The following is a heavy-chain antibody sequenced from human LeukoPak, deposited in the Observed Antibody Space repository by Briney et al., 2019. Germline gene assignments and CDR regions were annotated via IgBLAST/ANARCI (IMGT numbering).Heavy chain of an antibody. Sequence: GGSLRLSCVASGLTFNNAWMSWVRQAPEKGLEWVGRIERKTDGGTTDYAAPVKGRFTISRDDSKNTLYLQMNSLKTEDTAVYYCSTKQYDDFDYWGQGTLVTVSS. CDR3: STKQYDDFDY. J-gene: IGHJ4*02. V-gene: IGHV3-15*04. D-gene: IGHD3-3*01. CDR1: GLTFNNAW. CDR2: IERKTDGGTT.